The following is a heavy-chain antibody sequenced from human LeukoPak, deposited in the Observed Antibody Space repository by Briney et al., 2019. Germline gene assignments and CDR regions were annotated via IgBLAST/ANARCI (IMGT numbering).Heavy chain of an antibody. CDR1: GFTFSTYA. CDR3: AKDISQGYTYGFIEQDF. Sequence: GGSLRLSCAASGFTFSTYAMSWVRQAPGKGLEWVSAISGDDGSTYYADSLKGRFTISRDNSKNTLYLQMNSLRAEDTTVYYCAKDISQGYTYGFIEQDFWGQGTPVTVSS. D-gene: IGHD5-18*01. V-gene: IGHV3-23*01. J-gene: IGHJ4*02. CDR2: ISGDDGST.